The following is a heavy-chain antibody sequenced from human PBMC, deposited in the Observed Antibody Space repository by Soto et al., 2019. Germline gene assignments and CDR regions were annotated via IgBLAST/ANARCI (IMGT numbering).Heavy chain of an antibody. CDR3: ARPLDWSHYHYVLDV. J-gene: IGHJ6*02. Sequence: GGSLRLSFAASGFSFSSYSMHWVRQAPGKGLEWVAIISSDGNNKYYGDSVKGRFTISRDNSKNTLDLQMNSLRGEDTAVYYCARPLDWSHYHYVLDVWGQGTTVTVSS. V-gene: IGHV3-30-3*01. CDR1: GFSFSSYS. CDR2: ISSDGNNK. D-gene: IGHD3-3*01.